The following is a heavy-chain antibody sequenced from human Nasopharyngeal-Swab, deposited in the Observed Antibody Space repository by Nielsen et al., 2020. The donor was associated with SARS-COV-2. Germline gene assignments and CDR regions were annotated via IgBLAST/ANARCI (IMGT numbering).Heavy chain of an antibody. CDR3: ARAGDSGVWYAFDI. Sequence: SETLSLTCTGSSDSISGYYWSWIRQPPGKGLEWLGYIYYTGSTNYNHSLKSRVTMSVDTSKKELSLELTSVTAADTAVYYCARAGDSGVWYAFDIWGQGTRVTVSS. CDR1: SDSISGYY. D-gene: IGHD2-15*01. V-gene: IGHV4-59*01. CDR2: IYYTGST. J-gene: IGHJ3*02.